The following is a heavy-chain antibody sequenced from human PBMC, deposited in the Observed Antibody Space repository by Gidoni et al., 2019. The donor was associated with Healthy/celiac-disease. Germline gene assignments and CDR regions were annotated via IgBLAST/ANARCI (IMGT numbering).Heavy chain of an antibody. J-gene: IGHJ3*02. CDR1: DYNFTSYY. Sequence: QVQLVQSGAEGQKPGASVQVSCKASDYNFTSYYMHWVRQAPGQGLEWMVIINPSGGSTSYAQKFQGRVTMTRDTSTSTGYMELSSLRSEDTAVYYCARGSRLAVEGAFDIWGQGTMVTVSS. CDR2: INPSGGST. V-gene: IGHV1-46*01. D-gene: IGHD6-19*01. CDR3: ARGSRLAVEGAFDI.